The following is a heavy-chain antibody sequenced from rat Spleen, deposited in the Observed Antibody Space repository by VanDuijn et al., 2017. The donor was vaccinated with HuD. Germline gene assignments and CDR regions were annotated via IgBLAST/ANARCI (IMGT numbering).Heavy chain of an antibody. Sequence: QLQQKESGPGLVQPSETLSRTCTVRGFSLPSLSVSWVCQPAGKGPEWMGRVWYDGDTAYNSALRTRLSISRDTSTNQVFLKMNSLQTDDTGTYSCTRETMGVTPLIDYWGQGVMVTVSS. V-gene: IGHV2-34*01. CDR3: TRETMGVTPLIDY. D-gene: IGHD1-7*01. CDR2: VWYDGDT. CDR1: GFSLPSLS. J-gene: IGHJ2*01.